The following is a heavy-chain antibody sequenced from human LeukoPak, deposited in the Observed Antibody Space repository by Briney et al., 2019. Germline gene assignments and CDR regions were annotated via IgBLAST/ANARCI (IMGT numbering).Heavy chain of an antibody. V-gene: IGHV3-48*03. D-gene: IGHD4-23*01. CDR3: ASLYYGGNNFDY. CDR1: GFTFSSFE. CDR2: ITSSGSTT. Sequence: GGSLRLSCAASGFTFSSFEMNWVRQAPGKGLEWVSYITSSGSTTHYADSVEGRFTISRDNSKNTLYLQMNSLRAEDTAVYYCASLYYGGNNFDYWGQGTLVTVSS. J-gene: IGHJ4*02.